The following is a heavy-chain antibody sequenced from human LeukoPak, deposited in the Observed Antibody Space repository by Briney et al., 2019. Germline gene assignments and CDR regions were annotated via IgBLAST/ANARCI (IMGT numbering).Heavy chain of an antibody. D-gene: IGHD3-10*01. CDR3: ARDGGFPMVRGVITGAFDI. V-gene: IGHV3-30-3*01. CDR1: GFTFSNAW. Sequence: PGGSLRLSCAASGFTFSNAWMSWVRQAPGKGLEWVAVISYDGSNKYYADSVKGRFTISRDNSKNTLYLQMNSLRAEDTAVYYCARDGGFPMVRGVITGAFDIWGQGTMVTVSS. J-gene: IGHJ3*02. CDR2: ISYDGSNK.